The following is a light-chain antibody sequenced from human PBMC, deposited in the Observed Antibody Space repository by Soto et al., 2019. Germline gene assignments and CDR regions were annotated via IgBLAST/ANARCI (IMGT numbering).Light chain of an antibody. CDR2: GAS. CDR1: QSINSRY. Sequence: EIVLTQSPGTLSLSPGERATLSCRASQSINSRYLAWYQQKPGQAPRLLIYGASSRATGIPDRFSGSGSGTDFTLTISSLEPEDFAGYYCQQFGSSPGFTFGPGTIVDIK. V-gene: IGKV3-20*01. J-gene: IGKJ3*01. CDR3: QQFGSSPGFT.